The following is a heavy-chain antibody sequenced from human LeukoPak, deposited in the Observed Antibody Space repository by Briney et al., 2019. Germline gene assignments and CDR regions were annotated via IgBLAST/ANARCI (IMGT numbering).Heavy chain of an antibody. D-gene: IGHD5-18*01. Sequence: SETLSLTCTVSGGSISSYYWSWIRQPPGKGLEWIGYIYYDGSTNYNPSLRGRVTISVDTPKNQFSLKLSSVTAAETAVYYCAREGRYRYGYNEYHLYMDIWGKGTTVTVSS. CDR2: IYYDGST. CDR3: AREGRYRYGYNEYHLYMDI. V-gene: IGHV4-59*12. CDR1: GGSISSYY. J-gene: IGHJ6*03.